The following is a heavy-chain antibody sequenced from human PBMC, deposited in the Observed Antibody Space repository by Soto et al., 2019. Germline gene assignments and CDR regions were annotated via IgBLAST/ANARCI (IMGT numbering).Heavy chain of an antibody. CDR2: IKSKTDGGTT. CDR3: TTAPYDILTGYYNDFDY. D-gene: IGHD3-9*01. Sequence: GGSLRLSCAASGFTFSNAWMSWVRQAPGKGLEWVGRIKSKTDGGTTDYAAPVKGRFTISRDDSKNTLYLQMNSLKTEDTAVYYCTTAPYDILTGYYNDFDYWGQGTLVSVSS. J-gene: IGHJ4*02. V-gene: IGHV3-15*01. CDR1: GFTFSNAW.